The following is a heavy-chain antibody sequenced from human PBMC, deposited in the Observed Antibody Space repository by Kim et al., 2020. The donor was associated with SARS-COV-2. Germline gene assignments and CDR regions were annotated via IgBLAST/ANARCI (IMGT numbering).Heavy chain of an antibody. V-gene: IGHV3-74*01. J-gene: IGHJ6*02. D-gene: IGHD1-26*01. CDR3: ARGSLVGAPNAHYYYYGMDV. CDR1: GFTFSAYW. CDR2: LNIDGSTT. Sequence: GSLRLSCAASGFTFSAYWMHWVRQAPGKGLVWVSRLNIDGSTTRYADSVKGRFTISRDNAKNTLYLQVNSLRAEDTAVYYCARGSLVGAPNAHYYYYGMDVWGRGTMVTVSS.